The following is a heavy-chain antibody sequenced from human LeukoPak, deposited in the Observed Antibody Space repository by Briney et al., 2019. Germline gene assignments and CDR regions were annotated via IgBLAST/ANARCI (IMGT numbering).Heavy chain of an antibody. CDR3: AKSSYYDSSGYYREYYFDY. J-gene: IGHJ4*02. Sequence: GGSLRLSCVASGITFSNYAVSWVRQAPGKGLEWVSGITGSAGSTHYADSVKGRFTISRDNTKNTLYLQMNSLRAKDTAIYYCAKSSYYDSSGYYREYYFDYWGQGTLVTVSS. CDR1: GITFSNYA. CDR2: ITGSAGST. V-gene: IGHV3-23*01. D-gene: IGHD3-22*01.